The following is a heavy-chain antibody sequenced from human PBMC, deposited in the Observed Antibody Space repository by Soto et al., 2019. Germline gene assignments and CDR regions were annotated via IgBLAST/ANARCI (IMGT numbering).Heavy chain of an antibody. J-gene: IGHJ5*02. D-gene: IGHD6-6*01. CDR1: GGTFSSYA. CDR3: ARDLRDSSSSGPPYSPWFDP. V-gene: IGHV1-69*13. CDR2: IIPIFGTA. Sequence: SVKVSCKASGGTFSSYAISWVRQAPGQGLEWMGGIIPIFGTANYAQKFQGRVTITADESTSTAYMELSSLRSEDTAVYYCARDLRDSSSSGPPYSPWFDPWGQGTLVTVSS.